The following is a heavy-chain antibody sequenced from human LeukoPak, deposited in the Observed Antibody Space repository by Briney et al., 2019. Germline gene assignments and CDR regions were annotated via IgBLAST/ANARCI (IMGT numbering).Heavy chain of an antibody. D-gene: IGHD2-2*01. J-gene: IGHJ3*02. CDR1: GFTVSNNY. V-gene: IGHV3-66*01. Sequence: GGSLRLSCAASGFTVSNNYMSWVRQAPGKGLEWVSLIYSGGSTSYADPVKGRFTISRDNSKNTLYLQMNSLRAEDTALYYCTHAVSHAFDIWGQGTMVTVSS. CDR2: IYSGGST. CDR3: THAVSHAFDI.